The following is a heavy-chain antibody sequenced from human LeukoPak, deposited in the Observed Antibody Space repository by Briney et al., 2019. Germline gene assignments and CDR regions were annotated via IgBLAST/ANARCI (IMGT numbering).Heavy chain of an antibody. Sequence: GASVKVSCKXSGYTFTSYGISWVRQAPGQGLERMGWISAYNGNTNYAQKLQGRVTMTTDTSTSTAYMELRSLRSDDTAVYYCARLHYYDSSGYFDYWGQGTLVTVSS. CDR2: ISAYNGNT. D-gene: IGHD3-22*01. CDR3: ARLHYYDSSGYFDY. J-gene: IGHJ4*02. V-gene: IGHV1-18*01. CDR1: GYTFTSYG.